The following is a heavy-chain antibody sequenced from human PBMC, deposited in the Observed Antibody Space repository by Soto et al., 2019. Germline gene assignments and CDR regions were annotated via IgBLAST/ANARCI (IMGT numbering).Heavy chain of an antibody. CDR3: ARDQQWLVPVPLNVDF. J-gene: IGHJ4*02. Sequence: QVQLVQSGAEVKKPGASVKVSCKASGYTFRDYGISWVRQAPGQGLEWMGWISAFNGNTNYTKKFQDRVTVTTDTSTNTAYRELRSLRPDDTAVYYCARDQQWLVPVPLNVDFWGPGTPVIVSP. D-gene: IGHD6-19*01. CDR1: GYTFRDYG. V-gene: IGHV1-18*01. CDR2: ISAFNGNT.